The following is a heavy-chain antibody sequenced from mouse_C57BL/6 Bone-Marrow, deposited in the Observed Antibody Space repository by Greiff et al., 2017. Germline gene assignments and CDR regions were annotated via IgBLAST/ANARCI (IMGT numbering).Heavy chain of an antibody. CDR2: IYPGGGYT. CDR3: AREGDYYGSYYAMDY. D-gene: IGHD1-1*01. Sequence: VQLQQSGAELVRPGTSVKMSCKASGYTFTNYWIGWAKQRPGHGLEWIGDIYPGGGYTNYNEKFKGKATLTADKSSSTAYMQFSSLTSEDSAIYYWAREGDYYGSYYAMDYWGQGTSVTVSS. J-gene: IGHJ4*01. CDR1: GYTFTNYW. V-gene: IGHV1-63*01.